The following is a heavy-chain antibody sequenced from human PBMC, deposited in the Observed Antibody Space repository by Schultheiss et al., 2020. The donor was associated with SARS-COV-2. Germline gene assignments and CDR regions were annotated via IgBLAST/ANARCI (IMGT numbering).Heavy chain of an antibody. D-gene: IGHD1-26*01. V-gene: IGHV3-66*03. J-gene: IGHJ4*02. CDR2: IYACSGT. CDR3: ARDRSGRIVGAFDY. CDR1: GIIVSSNN. Sequence: GGSLRLSCAASGIIVSSNNKKWVRQAPGKGLEWVSVIYACSGTYYADSVKGRFTISRDNAKNSLYLQMNSLRAEDTAVYYCARDRSGRIVGAFDYWGQGTLVTVSS.